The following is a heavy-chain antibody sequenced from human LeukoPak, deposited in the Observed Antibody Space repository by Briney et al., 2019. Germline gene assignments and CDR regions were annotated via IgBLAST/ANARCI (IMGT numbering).Heavy chain of an antibody. CDR2: IIPIFGTA. D-gene: IGHD6-13*01. CDR3: AGGYSSSWYLYYFDY. V-gene: IGHV1-69*13. Sequence: ASVKVSRKASGGTFSSYAISWVRQAPGQGLEWMGGIIPIFGTANYAQKFQGRVTITADESTSTAYMELSSLRSEDTAVYYCAGGYSSSWYLYYFDYWGQGTLVTVSS. J-gene: IGHJ4*02. CDR1: GGTFSSYA.